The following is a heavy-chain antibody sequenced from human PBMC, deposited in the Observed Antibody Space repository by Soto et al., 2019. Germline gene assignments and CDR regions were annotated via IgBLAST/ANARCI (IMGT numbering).Heavy chain of an antibody. J-gene: IGHJ4*02. CDR3: AKEYGSTWIDH. CDR1: GFTFSTYC. Sequence: PGGSRNLSCAASGFTFSTYCMHLVRQAPGKGLEWVAAMSYDGTKQYYVDSVKGRFTISRDNSRNTLFLQLNSLRDEDTAVYYCAKEYGSTWIDHWGQGTPVTVSS. CDR2: MSYDGTKQ. V-gene: IGHV3-30*18. D-gene: IGHD6-13*01.